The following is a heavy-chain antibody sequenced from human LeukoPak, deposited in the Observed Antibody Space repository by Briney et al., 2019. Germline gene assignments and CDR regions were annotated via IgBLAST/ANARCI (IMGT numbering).Heavy chain of an antibody. CDR2: IHPTGNT. Sequence: SQTLPLTCTASGGSTNNESYYWSWIRQPAGKGLEWIGRIHPTGNTMCNPSLESRVTISIDTSKNQFSLKLSSVTAADTAVYYCASHYSRSGIDAFDIWGQGTVVTASS. V-gene: IGHV4-61*02. D-gene: IGHD6-6*01. CDR1: GGSTNNESYY. J-gene: IGHJ3*02. CDR3: ASHYSRSGIDAFDI.